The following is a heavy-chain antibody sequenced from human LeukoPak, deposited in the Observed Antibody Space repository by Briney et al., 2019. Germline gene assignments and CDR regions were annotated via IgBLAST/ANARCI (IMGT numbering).Heavy chain of an antibody. V-gene: IGHV2-5*01. D-gene: IGHD1-1*01. CDR1: GFSLSTSGVG. J-gene: IGHJ5*02. Sequence: SGPTLVNPTQTLTLSCTFSGFSLSTSGVGVGWIRQPPGKALEWLALIYWNDDKRYSPSLKSRLTITKDTSKNQVVLTMTNMDPVDTATYYCAHSTTGTTSWDWFDPWGQGTLVTVSS. CDR3: AHSTTGTTSWDWFDP. CDR2: IYWNDDK.